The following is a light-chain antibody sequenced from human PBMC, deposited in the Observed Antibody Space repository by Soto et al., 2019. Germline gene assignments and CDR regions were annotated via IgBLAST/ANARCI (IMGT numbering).Light chain of an antibody. Sequence: EIVLTQSPGTLSLSPGERATLSCRASQSVSSSYLAWYQQKPGQAPRLLIYGASSRATGIPDRFSGSGSGTDFTLTISRLEREDFVVYYCQQYGSSAWTFGQGTKVEIK. CDR1: QSVSSSY. V-gene: IGKV3-20*01. CDR3: QQYGSSAWT. CDR2: GAS. J-gene: IGKJ1*01.